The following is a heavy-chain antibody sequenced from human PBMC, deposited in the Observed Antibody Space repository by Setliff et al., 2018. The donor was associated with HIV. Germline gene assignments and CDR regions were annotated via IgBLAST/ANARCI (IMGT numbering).Heavy chain of an antibody. Sequence: GGSLRLSCTASGLKLSFSFAWLSWVRQVPGKGLEWVGRIKRKSDGGTTEYAAPVKGRFTISRDDSKNMAYLQMNSLKIEDTALYFCSINSPLSSWGQGTLVTVSS. V-gene: IGHV3-15*01. D-gene: IGHD6-6*01. CDR3: SINSPLSS. CDR1: GLKLSFSFAW. J-gene: IGHJ4*02. CDR2: IKRKSDGGTT.